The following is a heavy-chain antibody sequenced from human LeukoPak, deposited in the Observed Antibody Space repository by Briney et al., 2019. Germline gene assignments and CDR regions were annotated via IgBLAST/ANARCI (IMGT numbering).Heavy chain of an antibody. Sequence: PGGSLRLSCAASGFTFNTYTMAWVRQAPGKGLEWVSFISSSSSYIYYADSVKGRFTISRDNAKNSLYLQMNSLRTEDTALYYCAHTVTPRYFQFWGQGTLVTVSS. CDR1: GFTFNTYT. CDR3: AHTVTPRYFQF. V-gene: IGHV3-21*01. CDR2: ISSSSSYI. J-gene: IGHJ1*01. D-gene: IGHD4-17*01.